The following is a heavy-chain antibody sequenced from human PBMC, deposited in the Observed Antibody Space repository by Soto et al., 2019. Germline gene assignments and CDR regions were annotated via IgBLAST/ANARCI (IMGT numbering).Heavy chain of an antibody. Sequence: PSETLSLTCTVSGGSISSSSYYWGWIRQPPGKGLEWIGSIYYSGSTYYNPSLKSRVTISVDTSKNQFSLKLSSVTAADTAVYYCARFEWLRLCYFDYWGQGTLVTVSS. V-gene: IGHV4-39*01. CDR3: ARFEWLRLCYFDY. J-gene: IGHJ4*02. CDR2: IYYSGST. CDR1: GGSISSSSYY. D-gene: IGHD5-12*01.